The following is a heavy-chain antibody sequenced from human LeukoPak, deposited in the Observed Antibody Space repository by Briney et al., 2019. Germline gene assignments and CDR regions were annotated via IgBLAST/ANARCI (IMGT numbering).Heavy chain of an antibody. CDR2: ISYDGSNK. V-gene: IGHV3-30*04. Sequence: GGSLRLSCAASGFTVSSYAMHWVRQAPGKGLEWVAVISYDGSNKYYADSVKGRFTISRDNSKNTLYLQMNSLKGDDTAVYYCAKDSAFYYIDVWGKGTTVIISS. CDR3: AKDSAFYYIDV. J-gene: IGHJ6*03. CDR1: GFTVSSYA. D-gene: IGHD3-10*01.